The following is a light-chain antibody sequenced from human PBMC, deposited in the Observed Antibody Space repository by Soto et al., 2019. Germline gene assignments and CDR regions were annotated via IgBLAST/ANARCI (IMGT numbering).Light chain of an antibody. J-gene: IGKJ4*01. Sequence: EIVLTPSPGTLSLSPGERATLSCRASQSVSSSYLAWYQQKPGQAPRLLIRGASRRATGIPDRFSGSASGTDFTLTISRLEPEDFAVYYCQQYGRSPRSTCGGGTKGDIK. CDR3: QQYGRSPRST. V-gene: IGKV3-20*01. CDR2: GAS. CDR1: QSVSSSY.